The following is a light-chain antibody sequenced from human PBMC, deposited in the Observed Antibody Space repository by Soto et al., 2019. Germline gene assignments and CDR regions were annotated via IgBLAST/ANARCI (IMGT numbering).Light chain of an antibody. J-gene: IGLJ1*01. Sequence: QSALTQPASVSGSLGQSITISCTGTSSDVGAYNYVSWYQQHPDKAPKLLIFEVTNRPSGVSGRFSGSKSGITASLSISGLQPEDEADYYCTSYTRTSTLYVFGTGTQLTVL. CDR3: TSYTRTSTLYV. V-gene: IGLV2-14*01. CDR1: SSDVGAYNY. CDR2: EVT.